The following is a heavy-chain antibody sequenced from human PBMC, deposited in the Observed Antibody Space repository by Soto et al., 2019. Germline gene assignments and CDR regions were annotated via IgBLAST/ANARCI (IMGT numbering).Heavy chain of an antibody. CDR3: AKDQGTGDGQYYYYGMDV. J-gene: IGHJ6*02. V-gene: IGHV3-30*18. D-gene: IGHD4-17*01. CDR2: ISYDGSNK. CDR1: GFTFSSYG. Sequence: PGGSLRLSCAASGFTFSSYGMHWVRQAPGKGXEWVAVISYDGSNKYYADSVKGRFTISRDNSKNTLYLQMNSLRAEDTAVYYCAKDQGTGDGQYYYYGMDVWGQGTTVTVSS.